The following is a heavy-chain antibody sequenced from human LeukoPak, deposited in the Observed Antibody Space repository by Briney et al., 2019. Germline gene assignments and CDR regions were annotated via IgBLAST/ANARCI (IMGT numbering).Heavy chain of an antibody. CDR1: GFTFSSNY. D-gene: IGHD3-9*01. J-gene: IGHJ4*02. CDR3: ARGTNYDILTGHTYYFDY. CDR2: IYSGGST. Sequence: PGGSLRLSCAASGFTFSSNYMSWVRQAPGKGLEWVSVIYSGGSTYYADSVKGRFTISRHNSKNTLYLQMNSLRAEDTAVYYCARGTNYDILTGHTYYFDYWGQGTLVTVSS. V-gene: IGHV3-53*04.